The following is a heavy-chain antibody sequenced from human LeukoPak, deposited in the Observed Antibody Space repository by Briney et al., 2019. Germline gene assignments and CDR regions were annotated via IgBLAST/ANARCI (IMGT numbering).Heavy chain of an antibody. Sequence: GGSLRLSCAASGFTFRSHWMHWVRQAPEKGLVWVSRIDNDATSTFYADSVKGRFTISRDNAKNTLYLQMNGLRAEDTAVYYCVRAIIGDYVNSLDLWGQGTLVTVSS. CDR1: GFTFRSHW. J-gene: IGHJ5*02. CDR3: VRAIIGDYVNSLDL. V-gene: IGHV3-74*01. CDR2: IDNDATST. D-gene: IGHD4-17*01.